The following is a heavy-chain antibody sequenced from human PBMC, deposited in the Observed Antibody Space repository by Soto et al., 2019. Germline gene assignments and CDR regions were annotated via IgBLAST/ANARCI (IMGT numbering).Heavy chain of an antibody. CDR3: ARGLLNLYGMDV. CDR1: GFTFSSYW. D-gene: IGHD2-15*01. J-gene: IGHJ6*02. CDR2: IKYTGSTT. V-gene: IGHV3-74*01. Sequence: EVQLVESGGGLVQPGGSLRLSCAASGFTFSSYWMHWVRQTPGKELVWVSRIKYTGSTTDYADSVKGRFTISRDNAKNTLYLQMSNLRAEDTAVYYCARGLLNLYGMDVWGQGTTVTVSS.